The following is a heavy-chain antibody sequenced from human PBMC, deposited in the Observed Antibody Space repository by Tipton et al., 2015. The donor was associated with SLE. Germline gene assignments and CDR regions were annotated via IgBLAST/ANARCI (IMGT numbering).Heavy chain of an antibody. Sequence: SLRLSCAASGFTFSDYYMSWVRQAPGKGLEWVSGINWNGGSTGYADSVKGRFTISRDNAKNSLYLQMNSLRAEDTALYYCARGIAVAAGYFDYWGQGTLVTVSS. V-gene: IGHV3-20*04. CDR1: GFTFSDYY. CDR3: ARGIAVAAGYFDY. J-gene: IGHJ4*02. D-gene: IGHD6-19*01. CDR2: INWNGGST.